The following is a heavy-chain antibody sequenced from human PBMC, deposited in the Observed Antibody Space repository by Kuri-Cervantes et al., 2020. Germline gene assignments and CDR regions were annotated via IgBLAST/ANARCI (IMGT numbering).Heavy chain of an antibody. CDR2: ISGSGGST. CDR3: ARIGYGFSFGNGFDY. CDR1: GFTFSSYA. D-gene: IGHD5-18*01. J-gene: IGHJ4*02. V-gene: IGHV3-23*01. Sequence: GESLKISCAASGFTFSSYAMSWVRQAPGKGLEWVSAISGSGGSTYYADSVKGRFTISRDNAKNTLYLQMNSLRPEDTAVYFCARIGYGFSFGNGFDYWGQGTLVTVSS.